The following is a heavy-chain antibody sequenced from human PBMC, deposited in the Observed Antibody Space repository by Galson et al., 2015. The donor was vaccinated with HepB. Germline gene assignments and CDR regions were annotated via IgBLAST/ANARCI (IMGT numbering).Heavy chain of an antibody. J-gene: IGHJ4*02. Sequence: SLRLSCAASGFTFSSYAMHWVRQAPGKGLEWVAVISYDGSNKYYADSVKGRFTISRDNSKNTLYLQMNSLRAEDTAVYYCARDAGIAVASVLGYFDYWGQGTLVTVSS. D-gene: IGHD6-19*01. CDR3: ARDAGIAVASVLGYFDY. CDR2: ISYDGSNK. CDR1: GFTFSSYA. V-gene: IGHV3-30*04.